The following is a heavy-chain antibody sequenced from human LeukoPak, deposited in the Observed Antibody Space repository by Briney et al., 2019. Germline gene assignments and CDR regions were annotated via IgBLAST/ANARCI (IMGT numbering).Heavy chain of an antibody. CDR1: GGPFGVYY. D-gene: IGHD3-10*01. V-gene: IGHV4-34*01. CDR3: AGPGAGDLDY. Sequence: NTSETLSLTCAVYGGPFGVYYWSWVRQPPGKGLEWIGEINHSGSTNYNPSLKSRVTISVDTSKNHFSLKLSSVPAADTAVYYCAGPGAGDLDYWGQGTLVTVSS. CDR2: INHSGST. J-gene: IGHJ4*02.